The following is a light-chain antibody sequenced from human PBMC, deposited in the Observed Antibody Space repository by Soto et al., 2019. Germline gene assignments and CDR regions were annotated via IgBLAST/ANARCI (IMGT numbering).Light chain of an antibody. CDR3: QKYSSAPWT. CDR1: QGIANY. CDR2: AAS. V-gene: IGKV1-27*01. J-gene: IGKJ1*01. Sequence: DIQMTQSPSSLSASVGDRVTISCRASQGIANYLAWYQQKPGQVPELLIYAASTLHSGVPSRFSGSGSGTDFTLTISSLQPEDVASYYCQKYSSAPWTFGQGTKVEIK.